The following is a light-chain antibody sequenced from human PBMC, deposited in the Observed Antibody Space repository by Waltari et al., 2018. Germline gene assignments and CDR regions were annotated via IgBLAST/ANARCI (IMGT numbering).Light chain of an antibody. V-gene: IGLV2-23*02. CDR3: CSFTDTSIWV. CDR1: SSDVGSYNL. CDR2: EVT. J-gene: IGLJ3*02. Sequence: QSALTQPASVSGSPGQSITISCTGPSSDVGSYNLVSWYQQPPGKAPKLLIYEVTQRPSGVSNHFSGSKSGNTASLTISGLQPEDEANYYCCSFTDTSIWVFGGGTKLTVL.